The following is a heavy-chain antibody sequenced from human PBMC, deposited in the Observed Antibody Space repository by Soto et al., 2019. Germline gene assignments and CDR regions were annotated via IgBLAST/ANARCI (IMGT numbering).Heavy chain of an antibody. Sequence: GESLKISCKGSGYSFTSYWITWVRQMPGKGLEWMGRIEPSDSYTTYTPSFQGHVTISADKSISTAYLQWSSLKASDTAMYYCARQEGQLAGEDYGMDVWGQGTTVTVSS. CDR1: GYSFTSYW. J-gene: IGHJ6*02. V-gene: IGHV5-10-1*01. D-gene: IGHD6-6*01. CDR2: IEPSDSYT. CDR3: ARQEGQLAGEDYGMDV.